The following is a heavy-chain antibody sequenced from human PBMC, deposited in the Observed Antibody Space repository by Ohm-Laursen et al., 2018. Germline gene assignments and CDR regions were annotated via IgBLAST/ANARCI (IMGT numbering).Heavy chain of an antibody. CDR3: ARYCTNGVCTERHGFDI. V-gene: IGHV2-70*11. CDR1: GFSLSTSGMC. CDR2: IDWDDDK. J-gene: IGHJ3*02. Sequence: PTQTLTLTCTFSGFSLSTSGMCVSWIRQAPGKALEWLARIDWDDDKYYSTSLKTRLTISKDTSKNQVVLTMTNMDPVDTATYHCARYCTNGVCTERHGFDIWGQGTMVTVSS. D-gene: IGHD2-8*01.